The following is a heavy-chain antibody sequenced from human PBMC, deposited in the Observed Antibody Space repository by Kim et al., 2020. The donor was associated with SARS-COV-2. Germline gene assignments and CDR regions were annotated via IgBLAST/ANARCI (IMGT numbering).Heavy chain of an antibody. CDR2: ISSSSSYT. D-gene: IGHD3-22*01. J-gene: IGHJ4*02. Sequence: GGSLRLSCAASGFTFSDYYMSWIRQAPGKGLEWVSYISSSSSYTNYADSVKGRFTISRDNAKNSLYLQMNSLRAEDTAVYYCARGTYYYDSSGYYYFDYWGQGTLVTVSS. CDR3: ARGTYYYDSSGYYYFDY. CDR1: GFTFSDYY. V-gene: IGHV3-11*06.